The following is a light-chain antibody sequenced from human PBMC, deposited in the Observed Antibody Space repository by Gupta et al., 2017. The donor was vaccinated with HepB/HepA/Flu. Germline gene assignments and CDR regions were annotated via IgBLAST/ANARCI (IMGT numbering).Light chain of an antibody. CDR2: QTS. J-gene: IGKJ4*01. CDR3: QQNKKFSYNN. CDR1: EDIEMY. V-gene: IGKV1-5*03. Sequence: GERLTITCRASEDIEMYLAWYQQQLGKAPKLLIYQTSNLQSGVPSRFSGSGCGTDVNLTISSRQQADYAAYYCQQNKKFSYNNFGWGTTVEI.